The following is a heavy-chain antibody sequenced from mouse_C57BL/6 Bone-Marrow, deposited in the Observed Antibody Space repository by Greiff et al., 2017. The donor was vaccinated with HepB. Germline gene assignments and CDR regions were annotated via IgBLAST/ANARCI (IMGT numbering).Heavy chain of an antibody. V-gene: IGHV1-53*01. CDR2: INPSNGGT. D-gene: IGHD1-1*01. CDR1: GYTFTSYW. J-gene: IGHJ1*03. Sequence: QVQLQQPGTELVKPGASVKLSCKASGYTFTSYWMHWVKQRPGQGLEWIGNINPSNGGTNYNEKFKSKATLTVDKSSSPAYMQLRSLTSEDSAVYYCARRGRLLRGPFDVWGTGTTVTVSS. CDR3: ARRGRLLRGPFDV.